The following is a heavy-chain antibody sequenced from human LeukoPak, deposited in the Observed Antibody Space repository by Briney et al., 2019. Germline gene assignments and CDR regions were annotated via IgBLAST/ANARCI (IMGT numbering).Heavy chain of an antibody. V-gene: IGHV1-3*01. CDR3: ASGEVGVVYRAGGRYYYYYHAMDV. CDR1: GYSYTSYV. Sequence: ASEMVSCKASGYSYTSYVMYWVRQAAGQRLEWMGWTNAGNGNTKYSQKFQGTVTITRDTSANTAYMELSGLRSEDTAVYYCASGEVGVVYRAGGRYYYYYHAMDVWGQGTTVTVSS. D-gene: IGHD2-15*01. CDR2: TNAGNGNT. J-gene: IGHJ6*02.